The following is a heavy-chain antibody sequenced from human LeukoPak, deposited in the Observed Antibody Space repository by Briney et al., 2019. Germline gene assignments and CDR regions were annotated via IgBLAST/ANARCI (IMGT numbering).Heavy chain of an antibody. CDR1: GFTFSDYY. Sequence: PGGSLRLSCAASGFTFSDYYMNWIRQAPGKGLGCVSYVSSSGSTIYYADSVRGRFTISRDNAKNSLYLQMNSLRAEDTAFYYCATWGLRNDAFDLWGQGTMVTVSS. CDR3: ATWGLRNDAFDL. D-gene: IGHD1-26*01. V-gene: IGHV3-11*01. CDR2: VSSSGSTI. J-gene: IGHJ3*01.